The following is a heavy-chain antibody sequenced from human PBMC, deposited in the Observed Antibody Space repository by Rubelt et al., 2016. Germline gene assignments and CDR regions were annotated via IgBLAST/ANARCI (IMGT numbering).Heavy chain of an antibody. CDR2: ISAYNGNT. V-gene: IGHV1-18*04. J-gene: IGHJ4*02. D-gene: IGHD3-10*01. CDR3: ARDPLPVRGVIMTPTH. Sequence: QVQLVQSGAEVKKPGASVKVSCKASGYTFTGYYMHWVRQAPGQGLEWMGWISAYNGNTNYAQKLQVGAVSATDTATSTAYMELRSRGSDDTAVYYCARDPLPVRGVIMTPTHWGQGTLVTVSS. CDR1: GYTFTGYY.